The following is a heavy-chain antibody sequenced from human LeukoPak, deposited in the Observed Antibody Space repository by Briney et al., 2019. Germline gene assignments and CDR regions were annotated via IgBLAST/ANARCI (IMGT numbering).Heavy chain of an antibody. J-gene: IGHJ4*02. CDR3: ARDYGDYGLDY. V-gene: IGHV3-21*01. D-gene: IGHD4-17*01. CDR1: GFTFSSYS. CDR2: ISSSSTYI. Sequence: GGSLRLSCAASGFTFSSYSMNWIRQAPGKGLEWVSSISSSSTYIYYEDSVKGRFTISRDNVKNSVYLQMNSLRAEDTAVYYCARDYGDYGLDYWGQGTLVTVSS.